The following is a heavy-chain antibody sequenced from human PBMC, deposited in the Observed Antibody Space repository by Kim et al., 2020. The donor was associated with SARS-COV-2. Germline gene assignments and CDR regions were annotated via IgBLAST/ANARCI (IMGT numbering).Heavy chain of an antibody. CDR3: ARVGTGTTGDY. J-gene: IGHJ4*02. D-gene: IGHD1-1*01. V-gene: IGHV1-69*04. Sequence: NDAQKFQGRVTITADKSTSTAYMELSSLRSEDTAVYYCARVGTGTTGDYWDQGTLVTVSS.